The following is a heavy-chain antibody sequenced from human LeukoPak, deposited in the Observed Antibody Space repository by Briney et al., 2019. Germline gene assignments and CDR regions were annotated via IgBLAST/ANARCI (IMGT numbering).Heavy chain of an antibody. D-gene: IGHD5-18*01. CDR1: GFTFSSYS. V-gene: IGHV3-48*01. Sequence: QPGGSLRLSCAASGFTFSSYSMNWVRQAPGKGLEWVSYISSSSSTIYYADSVKGRFTISRDNAKNSLYLQMNSLRAEDTAVYYCARASYSGYSYGPYFDYWGQGTLVTVSS. CDR2: ISSSSSTI. CDR3: ARASYSGYSYGPYFDY. J-gene: IGHJ4*02.